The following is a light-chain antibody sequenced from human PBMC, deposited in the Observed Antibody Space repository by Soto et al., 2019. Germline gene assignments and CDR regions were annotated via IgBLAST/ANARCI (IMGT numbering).Light chain of an antibody. J-gene: IGLJ3*02. CDR3: QSYDSSLSGWV. Sequence: QSVLTQPPSVSGAPGQRVTISCTESSSNIGAGYDVHWYQQLPGTAPKLLIYGNSNRPSGVPDRFSGSKSGTSDSLAITGRQAEDEADYYCQSYDSSLSGWVFGGGTKLTVL. V-gene: IGLV1-40*01. CDR1: SSNIGAGYD. CDR2: GNS.